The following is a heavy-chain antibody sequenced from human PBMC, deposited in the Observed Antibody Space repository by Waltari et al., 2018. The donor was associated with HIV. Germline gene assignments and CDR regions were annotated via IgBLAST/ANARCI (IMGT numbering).Heavy chain of an antibody. V-gene: IGHV3-23*01. J-gene: IGHJ4*02. CDR1: GFTFSTYV. Sequence: EVQLLESGGALIQPGGSLRLSCAASGFTFSTYVMSWVRQAPGKGPEWVATMSGNGDMAHYTDSVNGRFTISRDNSRNTLYLQMNSLRAEDTAVYYCAKGGQGHDAYFDYWGQGTLVTVSS. CDR2: MSGNGDMA. CDR3: AKGGQGHDAYFDY. D-gene: IGHD1-1*01.